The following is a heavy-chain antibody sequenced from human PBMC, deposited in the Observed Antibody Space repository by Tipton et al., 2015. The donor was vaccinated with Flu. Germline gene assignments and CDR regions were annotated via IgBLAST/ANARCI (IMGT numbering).Heavy chain of an antibody. Sequence: QLVQSGAEVKKPGASVKVSCKASGYTFTGYGISWVRQAPGQGLEWMGWISAYNGNTNYAQKLQGRVTMTTDTSTSTAYMELRSLRSDDTAVYYCARLADYGGNLPHFDYWGQGTPVTVSS. CDR1: GYTFTGYG. J-gene: IGHJ4*02. CDR3: ARLADYGGNLPHFDY. V-gene: IGHV1-18*01. CDR2: ISAYNGNT. D-gene: IGHD4-23*01.